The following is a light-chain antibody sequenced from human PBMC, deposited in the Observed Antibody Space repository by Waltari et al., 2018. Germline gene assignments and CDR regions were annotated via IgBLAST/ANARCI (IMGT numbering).Light chain of an antibody. CDR2: SDS. CDR1: NIGTKS. J-gene: IGLJ1*01. Sequence: SYVLTQPPSVSVAPGESARITCGGNNIGTKSVHCYQQKPGQAPVLVIYSDSDRPSGIPERFSGANSGNTATLTISRVEAGDEADYYCQVWEISRDHYVFGSGTEVTVL. V-gene: IGLV3-21*01. CDR3: QVWEISRDHYV.